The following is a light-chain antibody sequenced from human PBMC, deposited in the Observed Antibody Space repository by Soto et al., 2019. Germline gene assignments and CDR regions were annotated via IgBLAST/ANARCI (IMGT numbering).Light chain of an antibody. CDR3: SSFTSSYTFV. J-gene: IGLJ1*01. V-gene: IGLV2-14*01. CDR2: EVS. Sequence: QSVLTQPASVSGSPGQSIAISCTGTSSDVGGYKYVSWYQQHPGKAPKLLISEVSNRPSGVSDRFSGSKSGNTASLTISGLQAEDEADYYCSSFTSSYTFVFGSGTKATVL. CDR1: SSDVGGYKY.